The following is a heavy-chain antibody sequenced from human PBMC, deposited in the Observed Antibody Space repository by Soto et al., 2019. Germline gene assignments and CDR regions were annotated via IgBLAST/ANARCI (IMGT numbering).Heavy chain of an antibody. D-gene: IGHD3-10*01. CDR3: AIRGLSKSEVRGYFDY. CDR2: ISGSGHSP. J-gene: IGHJ4*02. V-gene: IGHV3-23*01. Sequence: GALRRPCSASGCTFSSYDMTWVRQAPGKGLEWVSAISGSGHSPNYGDSVKGRFTISRDNSKNTLFMQMNNLRAEDTAVYYCAIRGLSKSEVRGYFDYWGRGTLVTVYS. CDR1: GCTFSSYD.